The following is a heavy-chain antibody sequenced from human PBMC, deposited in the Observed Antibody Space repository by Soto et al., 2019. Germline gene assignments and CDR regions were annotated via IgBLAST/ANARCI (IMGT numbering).Heavy chain of an antibody. Sequence: MNWVRQAPGKGLELVSSISSSSSYIYYADSVKGRFTISRDNAKNSLYLQMNSLRAEDTAVYYCARDSPAYYYGMDVWGQGT. CDR3: ARDSPAYYYGMDV. V-gene: IGHV3-21*01. CDR2: ISSSSSYI. J-gene: IGHJ6*02.